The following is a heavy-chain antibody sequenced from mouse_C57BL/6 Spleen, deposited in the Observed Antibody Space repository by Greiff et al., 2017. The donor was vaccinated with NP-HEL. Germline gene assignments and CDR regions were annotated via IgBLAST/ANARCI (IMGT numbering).Heavy chain of an antibody. Sequence: QVQLKQSGAELMKPGASVKLSCKATGYTFTGYWIEWVKQRPGHGLEWIGEILPGSGSTNYNEKFKGKATFTADTSSNTASMQLSSLTTEDSAIYYCAGGGGNYGVGFDYWGQGTTLTVSS. D-gene: IGHD2-1*01. J-gene: IGHJ2*01. CDR3: AGGGGNYGVGFDY. CDR2: ILPGSGST. CDR1: GYTFTGYW. V-gene: IGHV1-9*01.